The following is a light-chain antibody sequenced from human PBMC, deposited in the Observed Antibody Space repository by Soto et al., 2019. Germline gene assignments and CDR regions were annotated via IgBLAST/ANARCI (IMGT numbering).Light chain of an antibody. CDR3: QQRSNWPGT. J-gene: IGKJ2*01. CDR2: DAS. V-gene: IGKV3-11*01. CDR1: QSVSSC. Sequence: IVLTQSPATLSLSPGERATLSCRASQSVSSCLAWYQHKPGQAPRLLIYDASNRATGIPARFSGSGSGTYFTLTISSLEPEDFAVSYCQQRSNWPGTFGQGTKLEIK.